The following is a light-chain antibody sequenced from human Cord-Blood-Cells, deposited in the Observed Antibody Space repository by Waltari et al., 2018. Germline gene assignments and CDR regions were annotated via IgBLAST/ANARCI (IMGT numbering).Light chain of an antibody. CDR2: DVS. CDR3: CSYAGSYVV. J-gene: IGLJ2*01. Sequence: QSALTQPRSVSGSPGQSVTIPCTGTSSDVGGYNYVSWYQQYPGKAPKLMIYDVSKRPSGVPDRFSGSKSGNTASLTISGLQAEDEADYYCCSYAGSYVVFGGGTKLTVL. V-gene: IGLV2-11*01. CDR1: SSDVGGYNY.